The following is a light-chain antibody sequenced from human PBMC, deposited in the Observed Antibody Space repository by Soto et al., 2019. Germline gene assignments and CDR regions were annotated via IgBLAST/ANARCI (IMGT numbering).Light chain of an antibody. CDR1: QSVGSK. CDR2: GAS. CDR3: QQYNNWPPWT. Sequence: EIVMTQSPATLSVSPGEGATLSCRASQSVGSKLTWYQQRPGQAPRLLIYGASTRATDVPARFSGSGPGTEFTLTISRLQSEAFAVYYCQQYNNWPPWTFGQGTKVDIK. V-gene: IGKV3-15*01. J-gene: IGKJ1*01.